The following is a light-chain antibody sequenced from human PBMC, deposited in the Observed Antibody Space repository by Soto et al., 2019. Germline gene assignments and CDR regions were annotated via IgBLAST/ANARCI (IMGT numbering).Light chain of an antibody. J-gene: IGKJ4*01. CDR3: QQRSNWPLT. CDR1: QGVFSY. CDR2: DAS. V-gene: IGKV3-11*01. Sequence: EIALTQSPATLSLSPGERATLSCRASQGVFSYLAWFQQKPGQAPRLLIYDASNRATGIPARFSGSGSGTDFTLTISSXEPEDFAVYYCQQRSNWPLTFGGGTKVDIK.